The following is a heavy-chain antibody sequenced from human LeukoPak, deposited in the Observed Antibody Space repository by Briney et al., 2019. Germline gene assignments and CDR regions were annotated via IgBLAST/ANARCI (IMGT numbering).Heavy chain of an antibody. CDR3: AGTIKRDSGDTNLDY. D-gene: IGHD4/OR15-4a*01. Sequence: PSETLSLTCSVPGDSISSYFWSWIRQPPGKGLEGIGYMHNGRYSHYNPSLKSRVTISRDTSKNQLSLKLTSVTAADTAVYYCAGTIKRDSGDTNLDYWGQGTLVTVSS. CDR2: MHNGRYS. V-gene: IGHV4-59*01. CDR1: GDSISSYF. J-gene: IGHJ4*02.